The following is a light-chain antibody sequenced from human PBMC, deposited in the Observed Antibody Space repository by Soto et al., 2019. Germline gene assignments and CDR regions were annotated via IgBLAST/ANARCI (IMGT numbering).Light chain of an antibody. CDR2: GAS. CDR1: ESVSYS. V-gene: IGKV3-15*01. Sequence: EIVMTQSPATLSVSPGERVTLSCRASESVSYSLAWYQQIPGQAPRLLMYGASTRATGVPARFSGSGSGTEFTLTISSLQSEDFAVYYCQQYDDWPVWTFGQGTKVDIK. J-gene: IGKJ1*01. CDR3: QQYDDWPVWT.